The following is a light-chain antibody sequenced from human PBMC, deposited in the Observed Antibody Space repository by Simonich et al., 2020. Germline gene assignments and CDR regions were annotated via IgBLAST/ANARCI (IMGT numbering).Light chain of an antibody. CDR2: DVR. Sequence: QSALTQPASVSGSPGQSITISCTGTSSDVGGYNYVSWYQQHPVKAPKLMIYDVRKRPSGVSNRFAGSKSGNTASLTISGLQAEDEADYYCSSYTSSSTWVFGGGTKLTVL. CDR1: SSDVGGYNY. J-gene: IGLJ3*02. CDR3: SSYTSSSTWV. V-gene: IGLV2-14*01.